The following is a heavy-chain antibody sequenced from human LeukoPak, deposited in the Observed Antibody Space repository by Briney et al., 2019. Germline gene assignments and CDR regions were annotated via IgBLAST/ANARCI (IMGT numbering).Heavy chain of an antibody. J-gene: IGHJ3*02. Sequence: GGSLRLSCAASGFTFSSYSMNWVRQAPGKGLEWVSSISSSSSYIYYADSVKGRFTISRDNAKNSLYLQMNSLRAEDTAVYYCARTKSWGTMPTDAFDIWGQGTMVTVPS. CDR2: ISSSSSYI. V-gene: IGHV3-21*01. D-gene: IGHD2-2*01. CDR1: GFTFSSYS. CDR3: ARTKSWGTMPTDAFDI.